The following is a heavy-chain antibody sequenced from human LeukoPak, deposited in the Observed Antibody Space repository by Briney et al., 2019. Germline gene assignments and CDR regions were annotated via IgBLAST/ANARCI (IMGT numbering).Heavy chain of an antibody. V-gene: IGHV3-53*01. Sequence: GSLSLSCAASGFTVSSNYMSWVRQAPGKGLEWVSVIYSGGSTYYADSVKGRFTISRDNSKNTLYLQMNSLRAEDTAVYYCASGYYDILTGYRAPTDAFDIWGQGTMVTVSS. D-gene: IGHD3-9*01. CDR1: GFTVSSNY. CDR2: IYSGGST. J-gene: IGHJ3*02. CDR3: ASGYYDILTGYRAPTDAFDI.